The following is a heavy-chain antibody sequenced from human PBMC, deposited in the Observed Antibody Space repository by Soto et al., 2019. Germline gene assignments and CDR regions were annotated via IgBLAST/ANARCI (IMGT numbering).Heavy chain of an antibody. CDR3: ARAGRITIFSTGYPLNAFDI. J-gene: IGHJ3*02. CDR2: IKQDGSEK. D-gene: IGHD3-9*01. V-gene: IGHV3-7*01. CDR1: GFTFSSYW. Sequence: ESGGGLVQPGGSLRLSCAASGFTFSSYWMSWVRQATGKGLEWVANIKQDGSEKYYVDSVKGRFTISRDNAKNSLYLQMNSLRAEDTAVYYCARAGRITIFSTGYPLNAFDIWGQGTMVTVSS.